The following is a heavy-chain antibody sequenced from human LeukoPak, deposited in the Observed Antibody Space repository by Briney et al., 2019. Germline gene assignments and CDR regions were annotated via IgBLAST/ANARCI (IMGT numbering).Heavy chain of an antibody. CDR3: AREEIERYYDFWSGRKHFDY. Sequence: GASVKVSCEASGYTFTSYYMHWVRQAPGQGLEWMGIINPSGGSTSYAQRFQGRVTMTRDTSTSTVYMELSSLRSEDTAVYYCAREEIERYYDFWSGRKHFDYWGQGTLVTVSS. V-gene: IGHV1-46*01. CDR1: GYTFTSYY. J-gene: IGHJ4*02. D-gene: IGHD3-3*01. CDR2: INPSGGST.